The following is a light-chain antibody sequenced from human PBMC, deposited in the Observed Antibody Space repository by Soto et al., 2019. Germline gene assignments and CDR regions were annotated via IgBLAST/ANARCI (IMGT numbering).Light chain of an antibody. CDR1: SGLSSYA. CDR3: QTWGTGIQGV. J-gene: IGLJ3*02. V-gene: IGLV4-69*01. CDR2: LNSDGSH. Sequence: QSVLTQSPSASASLGASVKLTCTLSSGLSSYAIAWHQQQPEKGPRYLMKLNSDGSHSKGDGIPDRFSGSSSGAERYLTISSLQSEDEADYYCQTWGTGIQGVFGGGTKLTVL.